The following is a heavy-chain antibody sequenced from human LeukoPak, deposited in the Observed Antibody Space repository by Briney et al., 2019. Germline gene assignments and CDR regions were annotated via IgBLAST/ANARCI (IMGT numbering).Heavy chain of an antibody. CDR1: GYTFTSYD. J-gene: IGHJ5*02. Sequence: ASVKVSCKAPGYTFTSYDINWVRQATGQGPEWMGWMNPNSGNTGHAQKFQGRVTMTRNTSISTAYMELSSLRSEDTAVYYCASPGEYQLLGWFDPWGQGTLVTVSS. CDR3: ASPGEYQLLGWFDP. D-gene: IGHD2-2*01. CDR2: MNPNSGNT. V-gene: IGHV1-8*01.